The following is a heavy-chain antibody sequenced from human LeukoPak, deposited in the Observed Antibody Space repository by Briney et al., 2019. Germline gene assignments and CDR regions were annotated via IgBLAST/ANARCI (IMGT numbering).Heavy chain of an antibody. V-gene: IGHV3-66*02. J-gene: IGHJ5*02. D-gene: IGHD1-26*01. Sequence: PGGSLRLSCAASGFAVSTNYLSWVRQAPGKGLEWVSAMYSDGSTYYTDSVKGRFTISRDNSKNTLYLQMNSLRPEDTAVYYCARDQRSESYYPWGWFDPWGQGTLVTVSS. CDR2: MYSDGST. CDR1: GFAVSTNY. CDR3: ARDQRSESYYPWGWFDP.